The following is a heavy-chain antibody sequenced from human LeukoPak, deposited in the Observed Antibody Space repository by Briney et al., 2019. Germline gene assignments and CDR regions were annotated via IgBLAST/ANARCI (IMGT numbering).Heavy chain of an antibody. CDR2: INQDGSAK. D-gene: IGHD3-10*01. Sequence: GGSLRLSCAASGFTFSNYWVAWARQAPGKGLEYVAIINQDGSAKYYVDSVKGRFTISRDNAKNSLYLHINSLRADDTAVYYCARDSGRRTVDSWGQGTLVTVSS. V-gene: IGHV3-7*03. J-gene: IGHJ4*02. CDR1: GFTFSNYW. CDR3: ARDSGRRTVDS.